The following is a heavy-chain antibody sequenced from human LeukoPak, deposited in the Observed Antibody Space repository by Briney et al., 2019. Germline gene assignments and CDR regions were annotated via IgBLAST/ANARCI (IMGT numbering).Heavy chain of an antibody. D-gene: IGHD6-13*01. CDR3: ARVASAAAWGGLFDY. J-gene: IGHJ4*02. V-gene: IGHV1-18*01. CDR2: ISAYNGNT. Sequence: ASVKVSCKASGYTFTSYGISWVRQAPGQGLEWMGWISAYNGNTNYAQKLQGRVTMTTDTSTSTAYMELRSLRSDDTAVYYCARVASAAAWGGLFDYWGQGTLVTVSS. CDR1: GYTFTSYG.